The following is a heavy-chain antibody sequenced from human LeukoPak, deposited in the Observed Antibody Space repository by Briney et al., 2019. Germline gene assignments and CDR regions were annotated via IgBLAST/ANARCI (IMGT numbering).Heavy chain of an antibody. V-gene: IGHV3-23*01. CDR2: ISGSDGST. CDR3: AKFRGSSWYDYFDY. Sequence: PGGSLRLSCAASGFTFNSYGMNWVRQAPGKGLEWVSTISGSDGSTHYADSVKGRFTISRDNSKNTLYPQMNSLRAEDTAVYYCAKFRGSSWYDYFDYWGQGTLVTVSS. J-gene: IGHJ4*02. CDR1: GFTFNSYG. D-gene: IGHD6-13*01.